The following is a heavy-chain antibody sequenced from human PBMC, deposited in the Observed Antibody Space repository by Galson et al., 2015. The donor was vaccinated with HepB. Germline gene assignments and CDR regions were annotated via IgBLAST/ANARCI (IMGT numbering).Heavy chain of an antibody. CDR3: AARRRVVAATDYYYYYMDV. Sequence: SVKVSCKASGFTFTSSAVQWVRQARGQRLEWIGWIVVGSGNTNYAQKFQERVTITRDMSTSTAYMELSSLRSEDTAVYYCAARRRVVAATDYYYYYMDVWGKGTTVTVSS. CDR1: GFTFTSSA. CDR2: IVVGSGNT. J-gene: IGHJ6*03. D-gene: IGHD2-15*01. V-gene: IGHV1-58*01.